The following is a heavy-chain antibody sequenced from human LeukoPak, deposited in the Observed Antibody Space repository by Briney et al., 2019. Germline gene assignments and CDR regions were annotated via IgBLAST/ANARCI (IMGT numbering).Heavy chain of an antibody. CDR1: GFTFSTYW. J-gene: IGHJ2*01. CDR3: ARAEWSNWYFDL. D-gene: IGHD3-3*01. CDR2: IKQDGSEK. V-gene: IGHV3-7*03. Sequence: PGGSLRLSCAASGFTFSTYWINWVRQAPGKGREWVANIKQDGSEKYYVDSVKGRFTLSRDSAKNSLYLQMNSLRAEDTAVYYCARAEWSNWYFDLWGRGTLVTVSS.